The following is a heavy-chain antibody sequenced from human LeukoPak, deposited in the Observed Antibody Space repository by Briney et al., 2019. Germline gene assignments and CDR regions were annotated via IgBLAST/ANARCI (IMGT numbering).Heavy chain of an antibody. J-gene: IGHJ3*02. Sequence: SETPSLTCTVSGGSISSYYWSWIRQPPGKGLEWIGYIYYSGSTNYNPSLKSRVTISVDTSKNQFSLKLSSVTAADTAVYYCARVRATMIVVVIPREFDAFDIWGQGTMVTVSS. V-gene: IGHV4-59*01. CDR1: GGSISSYY. D-gene: IGHD3-22*01. CDR2: IYYSGST. CDR3: ARVRATMIVVVIPREFDAFDI.